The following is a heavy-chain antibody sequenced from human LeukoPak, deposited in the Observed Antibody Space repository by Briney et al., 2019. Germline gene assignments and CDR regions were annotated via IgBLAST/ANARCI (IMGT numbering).Heavy chain of an antibody. CDR2: ITPNSGGT. CDR1: GYTFTGYY. J-gene: IGHJ4*02. CDR3: ARDFEAPSYYYDSSGYYNY. D-gene: IGHD3-22*01. Sequence: SVKVSCHASGYTFTGYYMHWVRQAPGQGLEWMGWITPNSGGTNYAQKFQGRVTMTRDTSISTAYMELSRLRSDDTAVYYCARDFEAPSYYYDSSGYYNYWGQGTLVTVSS. V-gene: IGHV1-2*02.